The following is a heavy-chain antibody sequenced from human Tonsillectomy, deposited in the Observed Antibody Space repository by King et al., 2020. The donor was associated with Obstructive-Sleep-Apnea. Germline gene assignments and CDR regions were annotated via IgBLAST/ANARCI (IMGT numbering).Heavy chain of an antibody. J-gene: IGHJ4*02. D-gene: IGHD6-6*01. Sequence: VQLVESGGDLAQPGGSLRLSCAASGFTFSSFAMSWVRQAPGKGREWVSAITSGGTKYYVDSVKGRFTMSRDNSKSTLHLQMNSLRVDDTAIYYCAKRQLVPGYFDYWGQGTLVTVSS. CDR1: GFTFSSFA. CDR3: AKRQLVPGYFDY. CDR2: ITSGGTK. V-gene: IGHV3-23*04.